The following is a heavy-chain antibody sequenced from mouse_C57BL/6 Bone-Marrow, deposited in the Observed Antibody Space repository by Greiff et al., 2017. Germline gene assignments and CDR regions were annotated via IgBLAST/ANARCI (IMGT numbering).Heavy chain of an antibody. CDR2: IYPGSGST. J-gene: IGHJ2*01. D-gene: IGHD2-3*01. Sequence: VQLQQPGAELVKPGASVKMSCKASGYTFTSYWITWVKQRPGQGLEWIGDIYPGSGSTNYNEKFKSKATLTVDTSSSTAYRQLSSLTSEDSAVYYCARGGGYYVRYFDYWGQGTTLTVSS. CDR1: GYTFTSYW. V-gene: IGHV1-55*01. CDR3: ARGGGYYVRYFDY.